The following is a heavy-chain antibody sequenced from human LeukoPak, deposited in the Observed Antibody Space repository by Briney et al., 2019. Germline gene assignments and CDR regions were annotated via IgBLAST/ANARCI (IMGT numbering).Heavy chain of an antibody. J-gene: IGHJ5*02. CDR2: MYYSGST. CDR3: ARGMTTGPDP. Sequence: SETLSLTCTVSGDSISTYYWSWIRQPPGKGLEWIGYMYYSGSTNYNPSLKSRLTISVDTSKNQFSLKLSSVTAADTAVYYCARGMTTGPDPWGQGTLVTVSS. CDR1: GDSISTYY. D-gene: IGHD4-17*01. V-gene: IGHV4-59*08.